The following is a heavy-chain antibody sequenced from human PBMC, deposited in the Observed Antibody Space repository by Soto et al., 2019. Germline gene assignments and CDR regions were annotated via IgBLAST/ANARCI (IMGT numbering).Heavy chain of an antibody. CDR3: ARGGENYSDYVFVY. D-gene: IGHD4-17*01. V-gene: IGHV4-31*03. CDR2: IHYSGTT. J-gene: IGHJ4*02. CDR1: GGSIISGNYY. Sequence: PSETLSLTCTVSGGSIISGNYYWSWIRQHPGKGLEWIGYIHYSGTTSYNPSLKSRVTMSVDTSKNQFSLKLSSVTAADTAVYYCARGGENYSDYVFVYWGQGTLVTVSS.